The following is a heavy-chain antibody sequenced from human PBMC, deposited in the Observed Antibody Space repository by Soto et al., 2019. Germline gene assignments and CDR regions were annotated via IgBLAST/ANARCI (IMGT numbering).Heavy chain of an antibody. J-gene: IGHJ4*02. CDR2: INAGNGNT. CDR3: ERGGVGGTDY. V-gene: IGHV1-3*01. Sequence: QVQLVQSGAEVKKPGASVKVSCKASGYTFTSYAMHWVRQAPGQRLEWMGWINAGNGNTKYSQKFQGRVTITRDTSESKAYMELSSLRSEDTAVYYCERGGVGGTDYWGQGTLVTVSS. CDR1: GYTFTSYA. D-gene: IGHD6-19*01.